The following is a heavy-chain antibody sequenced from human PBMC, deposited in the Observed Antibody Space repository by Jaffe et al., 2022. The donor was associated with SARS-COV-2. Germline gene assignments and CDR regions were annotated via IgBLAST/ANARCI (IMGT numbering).Heavy chain of an antibody. CDR3: AKLVGFDY. CDR2: ISKSDGDT. D-gene: IGHD1-26*01. Sequence: EVQLLESGGGLVQPGGSLRLSCVASGLTFSTNAMSWVRQAPGKGLEWLSAISKSDGDTYYADSVKGRFTISRDNSRNTLYLQMNSLRAEDTAVYYCAKLVGFDYWGQGALVTVSS. V-gene: IGHV3-23*01. J-gene: IGHJ4*02. CDR1: GLTFSTNA.